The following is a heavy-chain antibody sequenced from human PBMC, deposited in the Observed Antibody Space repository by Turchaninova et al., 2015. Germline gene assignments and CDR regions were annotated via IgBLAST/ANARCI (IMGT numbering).Heavy chain of an antibody. J-gene: IGHJ4*02. Sequence: QVQLLESGPGLMKPSETLSLTCTVSGGSISNYYWSWIRQPPGKGLEWIGYIYYSGITNYNPPLKSQVPMSVDTSRNRFSLRLSSVTAADTAVYYCARADSAYDASDYWGQGTLVTVSS. CDR2: IYYSGIT. V-gene: IGHV4-59*01. D-gene: IGHD5-12*01. CDR3: ARADSAYDASDY. CDR1: GGSISNYY.